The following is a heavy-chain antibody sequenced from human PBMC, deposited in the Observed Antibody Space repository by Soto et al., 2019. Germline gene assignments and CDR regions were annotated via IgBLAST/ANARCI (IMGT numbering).Heavy chain of an antibody. D-gene: IGHD2-2*01. CDR1: GGTFSGYA. CDR3: ARSQGSSTSLEIYYYYYYGMDV. J-gene: IGHJ6*02. V-gene: IGHV1-69*01. CDR2: IIPISETT. Sequence: QVQLVQSGAEVKKPGSSVKVSCKASGGTFSGYAISWVRQAPGQGLEWMGGIIPISETTNYAQKFQGRVTITADESKSTAYMELSSLRSEDTAAHYCARSQGSSTSLEIYYYYYYGMDVWGQGTTVTVSS.